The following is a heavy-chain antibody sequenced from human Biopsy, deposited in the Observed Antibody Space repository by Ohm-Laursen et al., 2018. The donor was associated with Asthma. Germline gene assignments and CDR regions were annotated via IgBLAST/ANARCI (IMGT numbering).Heavy chain of an antibody. CDR1: GFTFDDYA. CDR3: VKDIRLQLWGFDS. Sequence: SLTLSCTASGFTFDDYAMHWVRQAPGKGLGWVSGVSWNSGSIDYADSVKGRFTTSRDNAKNSLYLQMNSLRGADTALYYCVKDIRLQLWGFDSWGQGTLVTVSS. J-gene: IGHJ4*02. D-gene: IGHD6-13*01. V-gene: IGHV3-9*01. CDR2: VSWNSGSI.